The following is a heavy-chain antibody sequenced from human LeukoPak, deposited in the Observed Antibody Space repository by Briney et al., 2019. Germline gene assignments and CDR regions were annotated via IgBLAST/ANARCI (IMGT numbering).Heavy chain of an antibody. CDR2: IFWNDDK. D-gene: IGHD6-6*01. V-gene: IGHV2-5*01. J-gene: IGHJ4*02. CDR3: AHRRPAARPLYFDS. CDR1: GFSLTSGGVQ. Sequence: SGPTLIHPTQPLTLTCTFSGFSLTSGGVQVGWIRQPPGKALEWLAIIFWNDDKAYNPSLRSRLTITRDTSKNQVVLIMNNMDPVDTGTYYCAHRRPAARPLYFDSWGQGTRVTVSS.